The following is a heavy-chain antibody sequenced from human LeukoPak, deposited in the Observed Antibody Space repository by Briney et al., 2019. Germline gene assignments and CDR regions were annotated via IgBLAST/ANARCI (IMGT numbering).Heavy chain of an antibody. CDR3: ARGGPPCGSSSCQNWFDS. D-gene: IGHD2-2*01. CDR2: INPSGGST. J-gene: IGHJ5*01. V-gene: IGHV1-46*01. Sequence: ASVKVSCKASGYTFTNYYMHWVRQAPGQGLEWMGIINPSGGSTSYAQKFQGRVTTTRDTSTSTVCMELSSLRSEDTAVYYCARGGPPCGSSSCQNWFDSWGQGTLVTVSS. CDR1: GYTFTNYY.